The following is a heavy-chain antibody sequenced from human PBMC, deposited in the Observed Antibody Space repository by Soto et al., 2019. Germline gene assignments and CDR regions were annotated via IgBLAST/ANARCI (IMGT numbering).Heavy chain of an antibody. V-gene: IGHV1-18*04. CDR2: ISAHNGDT. D-gene: IGHD3-10*01. CDR3: ARQMVLGAEDYFDY. CDR1: GYTISDYG. J-gene: IGHJ4*02. Sequence: QVQLVESGGEVKKPGASVRVSCKASGYTISDYGITWVRQAPGEGLEWMGGISAHNGDTNYAQKFQGTVTMTTDTSTDTAYMELRSLISDDTAGYYCARQMVLGAEDYFDYWGQGILVTLSS.